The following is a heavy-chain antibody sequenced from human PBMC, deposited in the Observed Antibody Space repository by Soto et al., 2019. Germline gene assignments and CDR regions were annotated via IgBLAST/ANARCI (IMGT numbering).Heavy chain of an antibody. Sequence: SETLSLTCSVYGGSFSGYYWSWLRQPPGKGLEWIGEINHSGSTNYNPSLKSRVTISVDTSKNQFSLKLSSVTAADTAVYYCARGGIAARRANWFDPWGQGTLVTVSS. CDR3: ARGGIAARRANWFDP. CDR1: GGSFSGYY. CDR2: INHSGST. V-gene: IGHV4-34*01. D-gene: IGHD6-6*01. J-gene: IGHJ5*02.